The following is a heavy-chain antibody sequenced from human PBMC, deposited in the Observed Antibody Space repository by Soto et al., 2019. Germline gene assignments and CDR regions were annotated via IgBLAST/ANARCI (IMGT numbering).Heavy chain of an antibody. J-gene: IGHJ1*01. Sequence: EVQLVESGGGLVQPGGSLRLSCVASGFTFSTYWMHWVRQAPGEGLVWVSSLSADASRTEHADHAKGRFTISRDNAKNTLYLQINSVRAEYTAIYYCSRLPNKSPQNWGQGTLVIVST. V-gene: IGHV3-74*03. CDR3: SRLPNKSPQN. CDR2: LSADASRT. CDR1: GFTFSTYW.